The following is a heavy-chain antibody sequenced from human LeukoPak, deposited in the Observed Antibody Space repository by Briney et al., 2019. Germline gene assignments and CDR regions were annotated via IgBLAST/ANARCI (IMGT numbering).Heavy chain of an antibody. CDR1: GFTFSSYA. Sequence: PGGSLRLSCAASGFTFSSYAMSWVRQAPGKGLEWVSAISGSGGSTYYADSVKGRFTISRDNSKNTLYLQMNSLRAEDTAVYYCAKDGRPAHGDSRGYYYYYGMDVWGQGTTVTVSS. D-gene: IGHD4-17*01. CDR3: AKDGRPAHGDSRGYYYYYGMDV. J-gene: IGHJ6*02. V-gene: IGHV3-23*01. CDR2: ISGSGGST.